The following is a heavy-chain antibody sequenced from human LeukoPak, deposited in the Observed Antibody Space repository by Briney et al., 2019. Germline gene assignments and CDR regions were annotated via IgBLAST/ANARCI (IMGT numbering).Heavy chain of an antibody. Sequence: SGTLSLTCTVSGGSISSSGYCWGWIRQPPGKGLEWIGSIDYSGNTNYNPSLKSRVTISVDMSKNQFSLKLSSVTAADTAVYYCARRRWSDGELVGYYWGQGTLVTVSS. V-gene: IGHV4-39*01. J-gene: IGHJ4*02. CDR1: GGSISSSGYC. CDR3: ARRRWSDGELVGYY. D-gene: IGHD2-15*01. CDR2: IDYSGNT.